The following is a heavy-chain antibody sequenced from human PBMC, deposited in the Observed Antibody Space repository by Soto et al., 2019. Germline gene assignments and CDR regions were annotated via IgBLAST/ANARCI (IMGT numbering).Heavy chain of an antibody. D-gene: IGHD4-4*01. J-gene: IGHJ5*02. CDR1: GGSIDSGDYY. V-gene: IGHV4-61*08. CDR3: ARHVIAPPNYFDL. Sequence: SETLSVTCTVSGGSIDSGDYYWSWIRQPPGKGLEWIGYVYYSGTTNYNPFLKSRVTLSLDKSKNQFSLKMNSVTAADTAVYYCARHVIAPPNYFDLWGQATLVTVYS. CDR2: VYYSGTT.